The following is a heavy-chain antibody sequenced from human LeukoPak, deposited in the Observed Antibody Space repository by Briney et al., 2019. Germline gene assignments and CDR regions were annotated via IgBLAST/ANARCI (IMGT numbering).Heavy chain of an antibody. D-gene: IGHD4-4*01. CDR2: INHSGST. J-gene: IGHJ4*02. CDR1: GGSFSGYY. CDR3: ARGPYTMTTVTTLSRGGPKNFDY. V-gene: IGHV4-34*01. Sequence: PSETLSLTCAVYGGSFSGYYWSWIRQPPGKGLEWIGEINHSGSTNYNPSLKSRVTISVDASKNQFSLKLSSVTAADTAVYYCARGPYTMTTVTTLSRGGPKNFDYWGQGTLVTVSS.